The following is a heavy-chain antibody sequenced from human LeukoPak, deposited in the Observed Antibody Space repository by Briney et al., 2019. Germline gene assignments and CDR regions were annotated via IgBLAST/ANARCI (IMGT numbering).Heavy chain of an antibody. CDR1: GGSSSSYY. Sequence: PSETLSLTCTVSGGSSSSYYRNWIRQPPGKGLEWIGFIYYSGTTNYNPSLKSRVTISVDTSKNQFSLNLNSVTAADTAVYYCARDSVTTGVGTFDIWGQGTMVTVSS. V-gene: IGHV4-59*01. CDR2: IYYSGTT. D-gene: IGHD4-23*01. J-gene: IGHJ3*02. CDR3: ARDSVTTGVGTFDI.